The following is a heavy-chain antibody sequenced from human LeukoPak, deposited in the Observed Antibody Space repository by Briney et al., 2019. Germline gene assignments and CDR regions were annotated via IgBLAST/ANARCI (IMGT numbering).Heavy chain of an antibody. V-gene: IGHV3-23*01. CDR1: GFTFSSYW. J-gene: IGHJ4*02. CDR3: AKVGAIFGVVNGAVDY. D-gene: IGHD3-3*01. Sequence: GGSLRLSCAASGFTFSSYWMSWVRQAPGKGLEWVSAISGSGDSTYYADSVKGRFTISRDSSKNTLYLQMNSLRAEDTAVYYCAKVGAIFGVVNGAVDYWGQGTLVTVSS. CDR2: ISGSGDST.